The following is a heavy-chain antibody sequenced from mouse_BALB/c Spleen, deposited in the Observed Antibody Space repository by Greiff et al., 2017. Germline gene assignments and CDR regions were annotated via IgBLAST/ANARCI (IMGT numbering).Heavy chain of an antibody. CDR1: GFTFSSYT. CDR2: ISSGGSYT. CDR3: TRDQGYDSDY. J-gene: IGHJ2*01. Sequence: EVQLVESGGGLVKPGGSLKLSCAASGFTFSSYTMSWVRQTPEKRLEWVATISSGGSYTYYPDSVKGRFTISRDNAKNTLYLQMSSLKSEDTAMYYCTRDQGYDSDYWGQGTTLTVSS. V-gene: IGHV5-6-4*01. D-gene: IGHD2-4*01.